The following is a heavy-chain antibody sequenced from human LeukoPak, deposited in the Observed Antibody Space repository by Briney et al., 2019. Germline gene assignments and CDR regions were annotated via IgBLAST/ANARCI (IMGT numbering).Heavy chain of an antibody. V-gene: IGHV3-33*01. CDR3: ARGGRGYCSSTSCYAGPLGY. CDR1: GFTFSSYG. D-gene: IGHD2-2*01. CDR2: IWYDGSNK. Sequence: GGSLRLSCAASGFTFSSYGMDWVRPAPGKGLEWVAGIWYDGSNKYHADSVKGRFTISRDNSKNTLYLQMNSLRAEDTAVYYCARGGRGYCSSTSCYAGPLGYWGQGTLVTVSS. J-gene: IGHJ4*02.